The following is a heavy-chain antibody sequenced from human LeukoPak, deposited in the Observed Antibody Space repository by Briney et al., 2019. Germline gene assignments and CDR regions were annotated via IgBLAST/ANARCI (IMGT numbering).Heavy chain of an antibody. V-gene: IGHV1-2*02. CDR3: ARAGAARPGSADY. Sequence: ASVKVSCKASGYTFTRYYMHWVRQAPGQGLEWRGWINPNSGGTNYAQKFQGRVTMTRDTSISTAYMELSRLRSDGTAVYYCARAGAARPGSADYWGQGTLVTVSS. CDR2: INPNSGGT. J-gene: IGHJ4*02. CDR1: GYTFTRYY. D-gene: IGHD6-6*01.